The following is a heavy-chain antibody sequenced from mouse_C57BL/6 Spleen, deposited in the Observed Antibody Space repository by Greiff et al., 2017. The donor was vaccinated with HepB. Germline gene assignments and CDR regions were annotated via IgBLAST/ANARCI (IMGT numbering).Heavy chain of an antibody. V-gene: IGHV1-22*01. CDR3: ARGRIYVGYYVY. Sequence: EVQLQQSGPELVKPGASVKMSCKASGYTFTDYNMHWVKQSHGKSLEWIGYINPDNGGTSYNQKFKGKATLTVNKSSSTAYMELSSLTSEDSAVYYCARGRIYVGYYVYWGQGTTLTVSS. CDR1: GYTFTDYN. D-gene: IGHD2-3*01. J-gene: IGHJ2*01. CDR2: INPDNGGT.